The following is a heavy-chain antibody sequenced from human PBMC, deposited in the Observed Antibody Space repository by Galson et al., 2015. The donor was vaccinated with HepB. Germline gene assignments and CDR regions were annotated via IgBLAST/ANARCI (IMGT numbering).Heavy chain of an antibody. CDR3: ARDGFRPDDAFDI. Sequence: SLRLSCAASGFTFGLYSMNWVRQAPGKGLEWVSYIRSSSTIYYADSVKGRFTISRDNAKNSLYLQMNSLRDEDTAVYYCARDGFRPDDAFDIWGHGTMVTVSS. CDR2: IRSSSTI. J-gene: IGHJ3*02. D-gene: IGHD5-12*01. V-gene: IGHV3-48*02. CDR1: GFTFGLYS.